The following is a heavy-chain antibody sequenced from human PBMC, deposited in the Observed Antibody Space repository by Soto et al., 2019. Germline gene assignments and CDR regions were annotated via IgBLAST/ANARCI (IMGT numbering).Heavy chain of an antibody. CDR3: AAVAPLPTVGSVVRDYYGMDV. CDR1: GFTFTSSA. CDR2: IVVGSGNT. J-gene: IGHJ6*02. Sequence: QMQLVQSGPEVKKPGTSVKVSCKASGFTFTSSAVQWVRQARGQRLEWIGWIVVGSGNTNYAQKFQERVTITRDMSTSTAYMELSSLRSEDTAVYYCAAVAPLPTVGSVVRDYYGMDVWGQGTTVTVSS. V-gene: IGHV1-58*01. D-gene: IGHD4-17*01.